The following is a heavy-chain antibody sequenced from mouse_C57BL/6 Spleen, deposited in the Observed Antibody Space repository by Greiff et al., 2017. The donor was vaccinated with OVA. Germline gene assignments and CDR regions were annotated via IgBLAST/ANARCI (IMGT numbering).Heavy chain of an antibody. CDR3: ARGSDYYSNPPWFAY. CDR2: IYPSDSET. V-gene: IGHV1-61*01. J-gene: IGHJ3*01. CDR1: GYTFTSYW. Sequence: QVQLQQPGAELVRPGSSVKLSCKASGYTFTSYWMDWVKQRPGQGLEWIGNIYPSDSETHYNQKFKDKATLTVDKSSSTAYMQLSSLTSEDSAVYYCARGSDYYSNPPWFAYWGQGTLVTVSA. D-gene: IGHD2-5*01.